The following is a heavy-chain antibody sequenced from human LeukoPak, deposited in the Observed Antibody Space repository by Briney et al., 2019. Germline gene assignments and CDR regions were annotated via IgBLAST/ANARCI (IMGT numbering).Heavy chain of an antibody. CDR1: GFTFSSYA. V-gene: IGHV3-15*07. J-gene: IGHJ5*02. CDR3: ATDFYDST. D-gene: IGHD3-22*01. Sequence: GRSLRLSCAASGFTFSSYAMHCVRQAPGKGLEWVGRIRSNSDGGTIDYAAPVKGRFTLSRDDSKTTLYLQMNSLQTEDTAVYYCATDFYDSTWGQGTLVTVSS. CDR2: IRSNSDGGTI.